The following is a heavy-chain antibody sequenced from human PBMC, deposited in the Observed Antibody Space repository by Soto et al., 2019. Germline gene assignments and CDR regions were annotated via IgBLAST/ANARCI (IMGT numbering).Heavy chain of an antibody. D-gene: IGHD3-3*02. V-gene: IGHV4-59*01. CDR1: GGSISSYY. Sequence: SETLSLTCTVSGGSISSYYWSWIRQPPGKGLEWIGYIYYSGSTNYNPSLKSRVTISVDTSKNQFSLKLSSVTAADTAVYYCARDRDSVIAEHLFDYWGQGTLVTVSS. CDR2: IYYSGST. J-gene: IGHJ4*02. CDR3: ARDRDSVIAEHLFDY.